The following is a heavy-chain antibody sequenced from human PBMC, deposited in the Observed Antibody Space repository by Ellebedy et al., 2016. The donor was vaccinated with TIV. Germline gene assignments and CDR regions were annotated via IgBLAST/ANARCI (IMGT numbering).Heavy chain of an antibody. CDR3: AKPMGPGGRFDAFDI. V-gene: IGHV3-23*01. D-gene: IGHD3-16*01. Sequence: GGSLRLXXAASGLTFSNYAMSWVRQAPGKGLEWVSAITGIGTSTYYADSVKGRFTISRDNSKNTPSLQMNSLRADDTAIYYCAKPMGPGGRFDAFDIWGQGTLVTVSS. J-gene: IGHJ3*02. CDR2: ITGIGTST. CDR1: GLTFSNYA.